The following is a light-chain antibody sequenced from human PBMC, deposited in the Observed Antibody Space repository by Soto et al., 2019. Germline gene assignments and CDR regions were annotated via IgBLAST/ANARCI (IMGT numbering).Light chain of an antibody. Sequence: DIQMTQSPSTLSASVGDRVTITCRASQSIITCLAWYQQKPGQAPKLLIFGASNLQSGVPLRFRGSGSGTDFTLTISSLQPDDFATDYCQQYNTYPGTFGQGTKVEIK. CDR1: QSIITC. CDR3: QQYNTYPGT. J-gene: IGKJ1*01. V-gene: IGKV1-5*03. CDR2: GAS.